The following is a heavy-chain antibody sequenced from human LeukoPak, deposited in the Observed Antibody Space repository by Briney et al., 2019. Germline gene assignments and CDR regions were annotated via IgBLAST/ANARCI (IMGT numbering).Heavy chain of an antibody. D-gene: IGHD1-1*01. V-gene: IGHV4-39*01. J-gene: IGHJ3*02. Sequence: PSETLSLTCTVSGGSVSSSSYYWGWIRQPPWKGLEWIGSIYYSGSTYYNPSLKSRVTISVDTSKNQFSLKLSSVTAADTAVYYCAGLERRVGAFDIWGQGTLVTVSS. CDR3: AGLERRVGAFDI. CDR2: IYYSGST. CDR1: GGSVSSSSYY.